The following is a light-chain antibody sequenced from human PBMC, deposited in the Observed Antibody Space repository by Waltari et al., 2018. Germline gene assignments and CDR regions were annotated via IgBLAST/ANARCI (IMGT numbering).Light chain of an antibody. CDR2: EGT. CDR1: SSAVGSYNL. Sequence: QSALTQPASVSGSPGQSITISCTGTSSAVGSYNLVSWYQQHPGKAPKLMIYEGTQRPSGVSNRFAGSKSGNTASLTISGLQAEDEADYYCCSYAGTSTWVFGGGTKLTVL. J-gene: IGLJ3*02. V-gene: IGLV2-23*01. CDR3: CSYAGTSTWV.